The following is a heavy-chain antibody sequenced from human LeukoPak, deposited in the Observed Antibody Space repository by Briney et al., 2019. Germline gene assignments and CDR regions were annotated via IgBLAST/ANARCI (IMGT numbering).Heavy chain of an antibody. CDR2: INTDGSVE. Sequence: GGSVRLSCEVSGFTFSNSWMTWVRQAPGKGLEWVASINTDGSVEKYLDSVKGRFTISRDNARNSLYLQMSSLRAEDTALYYCARDSPRRFDYWGQGTLVTVSS. J-gene: IGHJ4*02. CDR1: GFTFSNSW. V-gene: IGHV3-7*01. CDR3: ARDSPRRFDY.